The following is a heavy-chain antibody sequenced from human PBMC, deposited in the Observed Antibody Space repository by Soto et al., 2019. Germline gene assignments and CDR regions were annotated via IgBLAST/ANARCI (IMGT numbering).Heavy chain of an antibody. CDR3: TTGFLAAAGTRGTYYYYGMDV. J-gene: IGHJ6*02. CDR1: GFTFSNAW. V-gene: IGHV3-15*07. Sequence: GGSLRLSCAASGFTFSNAWMNWVRQAPGKGLEWVGRIKSKTDGGTTDYAAPVKGRFTISRDDSKNTLYLQMNSLKTEDTAVYYCTTGFLAAAGTRGTYYYYGMDVWGQGTTVTVSS. CDR2: IKSKTDGGTT. D-gene: IGHD6-13*01.